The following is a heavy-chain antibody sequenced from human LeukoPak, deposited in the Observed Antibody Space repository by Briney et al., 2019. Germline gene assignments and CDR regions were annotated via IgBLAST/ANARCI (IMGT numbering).Heavy chain of an antibody. CDR2: IHYSGST. CDR3: ARRGYAYGMDV. V-gene: IGHV4-59*01. J-gene: IGHJ6*02. CDR1: GGSISSYY. Sequence: SETLSLTCTVSGGSISSYYWTWIRQPPGKGLEWIGYIHYSGSTNYKPSLNSRVTISVDTSQNQFSLKLSSVTAADTAVYYCARRGYAYGMDVWGQGTTVTVSS. D-gene: IGHD5-12*01.